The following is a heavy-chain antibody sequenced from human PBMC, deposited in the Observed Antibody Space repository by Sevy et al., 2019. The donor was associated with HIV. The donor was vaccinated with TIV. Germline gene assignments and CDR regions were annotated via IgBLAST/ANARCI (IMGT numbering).Heavy chain of an antibody. CDR2: IYSYGET. D-gene: IGHD6-13*01. Sequence: SETLFLTCTVSGASIRDSSYYWAWIRQPPGKGLEWIGNIYSYGETYYNSSLKSRVTISVDTSKNQFSLSLTSVTAADTAIYFCARSMEQQLDAFDIWGQGTMVTVSS. J-gene: IGHJ3*02. V-gene: IGHV4-39*01. CDR3: ARSMEQQLDAFDI. CDR1: GASIRDSSYY.